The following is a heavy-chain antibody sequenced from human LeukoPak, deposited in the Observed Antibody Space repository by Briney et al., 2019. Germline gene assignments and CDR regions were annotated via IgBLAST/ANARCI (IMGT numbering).Heavy chain of an antibody. V-gene: IGHV3-7*01. J-gene: IGHJ4*02. CDR3: ARDPRGSEYSHFDS. Sequence: PGGSLRLSCAASGFTVSSNYMSWVRQAPGKGLEWVTNIKQDGNETHYVDSVKGRFTISRDNAKSSLYLQMNSLRAEDTAVYYCARDPRGSEYSHFDSWGQGTQVTVSS. CDR1: GFTVSSNY. D-gene: IGHD3-10*01. CDR2: IKQDGNET.